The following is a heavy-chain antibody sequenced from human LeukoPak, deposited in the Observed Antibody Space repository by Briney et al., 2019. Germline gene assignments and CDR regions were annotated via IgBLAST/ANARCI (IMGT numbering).Heavy chain of an antibody. D-gene: IGHD5-12*01. CDR1: GYTFNSYA. CDR2: INVGNGNT. CDR3: ARGYASYYMDV. Sequence: ASVKVSCKASGYTFNSYAMHWVRQAPGQRLEWMGWINVGNGNTKYSQEFQGRVTITRDTSATTAYMELSSLRSEDMAVYYCARGYASYYMDVWGKGTTVTASS. J-gene: IGHJ6*03. V-gene: IGHV1-3*03.